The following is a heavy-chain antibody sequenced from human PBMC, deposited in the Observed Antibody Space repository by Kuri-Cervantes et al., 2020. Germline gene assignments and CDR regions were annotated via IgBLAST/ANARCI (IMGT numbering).Heavy chain of an antibody. CDR1: GGSFSGYY. CDR3: ARASGPTADFDY. J-gene: IGHJ4*02. D-gene: IGHD6-25*01. CDR2: IYYSGST. V-gene: IGHV4-34*01. Sequence: ESLKISCAVYGGSFSGYYWSWIRQPPGKGLEWIGSIYYSGSTYCNPSLKSRVTISVDTSKNQFSLKMTSVTAADTAVYYCARASGPTADFDYWGQGTRVTVSS.